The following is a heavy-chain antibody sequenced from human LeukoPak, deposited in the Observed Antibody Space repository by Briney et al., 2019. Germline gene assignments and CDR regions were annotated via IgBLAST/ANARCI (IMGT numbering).Heavy chain of an antibody. D-gene: IGHD3-10*01. Sequence: ASVKVSCTASGGTFSSYAISWVRQAPGQGLEWMGGIIPIFGTANYAQKFQGRVTITADESTSTACMELSSLRSEDTAVYYCARDMRWFGELLIRNWFDPWGQGTLVTVSS. CDR1: GGTFSSYA. V-gene: IGHV1-69*13. CDR3: ARDMRWFGELLIRNWFDP. CDR2: IIPIFGTA. J-gene: IGHJ5*02.